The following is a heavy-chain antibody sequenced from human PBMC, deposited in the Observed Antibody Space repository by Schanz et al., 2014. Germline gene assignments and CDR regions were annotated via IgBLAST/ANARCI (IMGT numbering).Heavy chain of an antibody. V-gene: IGHV3-23*01. Sequence: EVQLLESGGGLVPPGGSLRLSCAASGFSFSSYAMSWVRQAPGKGLEWLSVISASGGDTYYADSVRGRFTISRDNAENTLFLQMNSLRAEDTAVYYCARKVVATIGGYYDNWGQGTLVIVSP. J-gene: IGHJ4*02. D-gene: IGHD5-12*01. CDR1: GFSFSSYA. CDR2: ISASGGDT. CDR3: ARKVVATIGGYYDN.